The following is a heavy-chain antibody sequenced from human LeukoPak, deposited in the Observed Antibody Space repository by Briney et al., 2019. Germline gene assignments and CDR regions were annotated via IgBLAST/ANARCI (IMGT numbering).Heavy chain of an antibody. D-gene: IGHD3-22*01. V-gene: IGHV4-39*07. Sequence: SETLSLTCTASGGSISSSSYYWGWIRQPPGKGLEWIGSIYYSGSTYYNPSLKSRVTISVDTSKNQFSLKLSSVTAADTAVYYCATSRKYYYDSSGYDYWGQGTLVTVSS. CDR2: IYYSGST. CDR3: ATSRKYYYDSSGYDY. CDR1: GGSISSSSYY. J-gene: IGHJ4*02.